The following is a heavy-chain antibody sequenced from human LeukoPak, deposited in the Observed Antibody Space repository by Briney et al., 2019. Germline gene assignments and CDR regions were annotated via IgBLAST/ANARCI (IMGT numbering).Heavy chain of an antibody. CDR2: IRYDGNNK. V-gene: IGHV3-30*02. CDR3: AKDRRGDYYYYMDV. D-gene: IGHD4-17*01. Sequence: GGSLRLSCAASGFTFSSYGMHWVRQAPGKGLERVAFIRYDGNNKYYADSVKGRFTISRDNSKNTLYLQMNSLRAEDTAVYYCAKDRRGDYYYYMDVWGKGTTVTVSS. CDR1: GFTFSSYG. J-gene: IGHJ6*03.